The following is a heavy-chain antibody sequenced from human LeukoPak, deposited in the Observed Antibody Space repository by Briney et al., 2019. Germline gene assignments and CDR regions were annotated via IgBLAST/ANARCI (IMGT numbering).Heavy chain of an antibody. Sequence: ASVKVSCKASGGTFSSYAISWVRQAPGQGLEWMGGIIPIFGTANYAQKFQGRVTITVDKSTSTAYMELSSLKIEDTAVYYCTRDLRVSHPGQYYYMDVWGKGTTVTVSS. V-gene: IGHV1-69*06. CDR2: IIPIFGTA. CDR1: GGTFSSYA. CDR3: TRDLRVSHPGQYYYMDV. J-gene: IGHJ6*03. D-gene: IGHD3-3*01.